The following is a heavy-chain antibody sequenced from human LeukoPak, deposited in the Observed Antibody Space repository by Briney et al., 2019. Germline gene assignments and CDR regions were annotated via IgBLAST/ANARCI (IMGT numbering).Heavy chain of an antibody. CDR3: ARNFYDFWSGPFYYYYMDV. D-gene: IGHD3-3*01. CDR2: ISSSSSTI. J-gene: IGHJ6*03. V-gene: IGHV3-48*01. CDR1: GFTFSSYS. Sequence: PGGSLRLSCAASGFTFSSYSMNWVRQAPGKGLEWVSYISSSSSTIYYADSVKGRSTISRDNAKNSLYLQMNSLRAEDTAVYYCARNFYDFWSGPFYYYYMDVWGKGTTVTVSS.